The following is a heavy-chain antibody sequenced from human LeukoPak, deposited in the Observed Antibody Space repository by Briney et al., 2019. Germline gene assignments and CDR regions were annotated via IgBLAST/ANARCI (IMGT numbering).Heavy chain of an antibody. CDR1: GFTFSSYW. Sequence: GGSLRLSCAASGFTFSSYWMSWVRQAPGKGLEWISYISNTGSVTYYADSVKGRFTISRDNAKNSLYLQMNSLRAEDTAVYYCARNLPAADYWGQGTLVTVSS. D-gene: IGHD2-2*01. V-gene: IGHV3-48*04. CDR2: ISNTGSVT. J-gene: IGHJ4*02. CDR3: ARNLPAADY.